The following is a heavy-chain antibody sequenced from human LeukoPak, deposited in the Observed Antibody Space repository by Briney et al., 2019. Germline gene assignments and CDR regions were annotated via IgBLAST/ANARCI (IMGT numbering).Heavy chain of an antibody. Sequence: SETLSLTCTVSGDSITSNTCYWGWLRQPPGKGLEWIGTFCYGGSTYYNPSLESRVTISVDTSKNHFSLNLKSVTAADTAVYYCAREDGSSGYDDFWGQGTLVTVSS. V-gene: IGHV4-39*02. CDR1: GDSITSNTCY. CDR3: AREDGSSGYDDF. D-gene: IGHD5-12*01. J-gene: IGHJ4*02. CDR2: FCYGGST.